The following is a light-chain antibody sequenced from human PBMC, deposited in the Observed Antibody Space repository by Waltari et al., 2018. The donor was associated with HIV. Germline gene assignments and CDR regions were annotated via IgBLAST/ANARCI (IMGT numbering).Light chain of an antibody. V-gene: IGLV1-47*01. J-gene: IGLJ3*02. CDR2: RNN. CDR1: SSNIGSNS. Sequence: QSVLTQPPSASGTPGQRVTLSCSGSSSNIGSNSLYWYHQLPGTAPKPLIYRNNQRPSGVPDRFSGPKSGTSASLAISGLRSEDEADYYCAAWDDSLSGWVFGGGTKLTVL. CDR3: AAWDDSLSGWV.